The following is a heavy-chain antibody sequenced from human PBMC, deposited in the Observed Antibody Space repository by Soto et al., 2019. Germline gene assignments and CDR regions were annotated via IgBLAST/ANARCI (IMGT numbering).Heavy chain of an antibody. CDR2: ISVNGRT. J-gene: IGHJ3*01. CDR3: TKAGGWYYYDSSGPPDASHV. CDR1: GFTFNFYA. V-gene: IGHV3-23*01. Sequence: GGSLRLSCAASGFTFNFYAMAWVRQAPEKGLEWVSGISVNGRTNYADSVKGRFTISRDNSKNMVFLQMETLRAEDTALYYCTKAGGWYYYDSSGPPDASHVGGQGTMVTV. D-gene: IGHD3-22*01.